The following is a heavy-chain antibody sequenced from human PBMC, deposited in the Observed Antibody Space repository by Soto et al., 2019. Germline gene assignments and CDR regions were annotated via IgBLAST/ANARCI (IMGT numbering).Heavy chain of an antibody. CDR1: SFTFSEDA. CDR3: VREGRHTAMFSGFDY. J-gene: IGHJ4*02. Sequence: QVDLVESGGGVVQPGESLRLSCATSSFTFSEDAMHWVRQAPGKGLEWVAVIWYDGSKKHYADSVKGRFTISRDNSKNTLFLQMNSLTAEDTAVYWCVREGRHTAMFSGFDYWGQGTRVTASS. V-gene: IGHV3-33*01. CDR2: IWYDGSKK. D-gene: IGHD5-18*01.